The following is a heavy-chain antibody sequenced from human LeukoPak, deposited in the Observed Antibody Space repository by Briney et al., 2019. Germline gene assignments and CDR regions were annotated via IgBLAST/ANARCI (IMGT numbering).Heavy chain of an antibody. V-gene: IGHV3-43*01. D-gene: IGHD2-15*01. J-gene: IGHJ4*02. CDR3: AKDPGSRREGYCSGGSCYSVVGVFDY. CDR1: GFTFDDYT. CDR2: ISWDGGST. Sequence: GGSLRLSCAASGFTFDDYTMHWVRQAPGKGLEWVSLISWDGGSTYYADSVKGRFTISRDNSKNSLYLQMNSLRTEDTALYYCAKDPGSRREGYCSGGSCYSVVGVFDYWGQGTLVTVSS.